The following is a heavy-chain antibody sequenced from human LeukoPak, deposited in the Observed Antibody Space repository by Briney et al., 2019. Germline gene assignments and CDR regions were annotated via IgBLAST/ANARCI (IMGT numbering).Heavy chain of an antibody. CDR3: AKDRYSIWYLTIDY. V-gene: IGHV3-23*01. CDR1: GFTFSTFA. J-gene: IGHJ4*02. Sequence: GGSLRLSCEASGFTFSTFAMIWVRQPPGKGLEWVSTISGSGDSAYYADSVKGQFTISRDNSKNTLYLQMNSLRAEDTAVYYCAKDRYSIWYLTIDYWGQGTLVTVSS. CDR2: ISGSGDSA. D-gene: IGHD6-13*01.